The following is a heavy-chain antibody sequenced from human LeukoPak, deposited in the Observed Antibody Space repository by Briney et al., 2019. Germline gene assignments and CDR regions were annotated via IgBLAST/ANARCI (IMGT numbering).Heavy chain of an antibody. CDR2: IFPGDSDT. D-gene: IGHD2-2*01. CDR1: GYSFTSYW. V-gene: IGHV5-51*03. CDR3: ARRPCSSISCFFDY. Sequence: KPGESLKISCKGSGYSFTSYWIGWVRQMPGKGLEWVGIIFPGDSDTRYSPSFRGQVTISADKSISAAYLQWSSLKASDTAMYFCARRPCSSISCFFDYWGQGTLVTVSS. J-gene: IGHJ4*02.